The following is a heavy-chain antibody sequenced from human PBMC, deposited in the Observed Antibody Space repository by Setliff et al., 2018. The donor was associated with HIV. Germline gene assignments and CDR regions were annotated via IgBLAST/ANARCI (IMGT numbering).Heavy chain of an antibody. CDR3: ARAAAGNTGPFDL. J-gene: IGHJ4*02. Sequence: ASVKVSCKASGYTFTSYYMHWVRQAPGQGLEWMGIINPSGGSTSYAQKFQGRVTMSVDTSKNQFSLKLTSVTASDTAVYYCARAAAGNTGPFDLWGQGSPVTVSS. D-gene: IGHD4-17*01. V-gene: IGHV1-46*01. CDR2: INPSGGST. CDR1: GYTFTSYY.